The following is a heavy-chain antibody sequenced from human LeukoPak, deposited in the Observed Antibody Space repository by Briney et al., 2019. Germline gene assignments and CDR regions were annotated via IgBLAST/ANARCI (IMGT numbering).Heavy chain of an antibody. CDR3: ARLSVTMVRGVIPSYYYYYMDV. CDR1: GGSISSYY. J-gene: IGHJ6*03. Sequence: PSETLSLTCTVSGGSISSYYWSWIRQPPGKGLEWIGYIYYSGSTNYNPSLKSRVTISVDTSKNQFSLKLSSVTAADTAVYYCARLSVTMVRGVIPSYYYYYMDVWGKGTTVTISS. D-gene: IGHD3-10*01. V-gene: IGHV4-59*01. CDR2: IYYSGST.